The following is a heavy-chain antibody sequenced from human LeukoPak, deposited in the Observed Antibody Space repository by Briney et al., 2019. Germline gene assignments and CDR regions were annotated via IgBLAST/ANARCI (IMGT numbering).Heavy chain of an antibody. Sequence: SETLSLTCAVYGGSFSGYYWSWIRQPPGKGLEWIGEINHSGSTNYNPSLKSRVTISVDTSKNQFSLKLSSVTAADTAVYYCARGRRDLLLWFGGKNWFDPWGQGTLVTVSS. D-gene: IGHD3-10*01. J-gene: IGHJ5*02. CDR3: ARGRRDLLLWFGGKNWFDP. CDR2: INHSGST. V-gene: IGHV4-34*01. CDR1: GGSFSGYY.